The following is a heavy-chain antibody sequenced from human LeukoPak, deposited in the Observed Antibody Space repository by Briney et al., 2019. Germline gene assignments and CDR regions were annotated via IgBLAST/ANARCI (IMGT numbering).Heavy chain of an antibody. CDR2: IYYSGTT. J-gene: IGHJ6*02. CDR3: AREDPQTTVPEGMDV. D-gene: IGHD4-17*01. Sequence: SETLSLTCTVSGGSISNYYWSWIRQSPGKGLERIGYIYYSGTTNYNPSLKSRVTISVDTSKNQFSLQLRSVTAADTAVYYCAREDPQTTVPEGMDVWGQGTTVTVSS. V-gene: IGHV4-59*01. CDR1: GGSISNYY.